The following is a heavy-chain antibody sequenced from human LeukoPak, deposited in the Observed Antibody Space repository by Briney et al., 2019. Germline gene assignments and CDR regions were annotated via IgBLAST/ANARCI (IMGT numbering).Heavy chain of an antibody. CDR1: GGSISSSSYY. Sequence: SETLSLTCTVSGGSISSSSYYWGWIRQPPGKGLEWIGSIYYSGSTYYNPSLKGRVTISVHTSKNQFSLKLSSVTAADTAVYYCASSSSGWYPYFDYWGQGTLVTVSS. V-gene: IGHV4-39*07. CDR2: IYYSGST. D-gene: IGHD6-19*01. J-gene: IGHJ4*02. CDR3: ASSSSGWYPYFDY.